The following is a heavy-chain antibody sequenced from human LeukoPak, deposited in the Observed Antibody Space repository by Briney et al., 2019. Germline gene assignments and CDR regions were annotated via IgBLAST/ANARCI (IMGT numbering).Heavy chain of an antibody. CDR3: ASLCTADAFDI. J-gene: IGHJ3*02. CDR1: GGSISSGGYY. V-gene: IGHV4-31*03. CDR2: IYYSGST. D-gene: IGHD3-10*02. Sequence: PSETLFLTCTVSGGSISSGGYYWSWIRQHPGKGLEWIGYIYYSGSTYYNPSLKSRVTISVDTSKNQFSLKLSSVTAADTAVYYCASLCTADAFDIWGQGTMVTVSS.